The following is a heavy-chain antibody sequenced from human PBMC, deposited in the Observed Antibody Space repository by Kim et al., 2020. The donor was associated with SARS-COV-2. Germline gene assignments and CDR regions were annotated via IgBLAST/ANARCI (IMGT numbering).Heavy chain of an antibody. V-gene: IGHV3-21*04. Sequence: DSVKGRFSISRDNARNSVFLQMNRLRVEDTALYYCARVDTFGPLYYMDLWGEGTTVTVSS. J-gene: IGHJ6*03. D-gene: IGHD3-3*01. CDR3: ARVDTFGPLYYMDL.